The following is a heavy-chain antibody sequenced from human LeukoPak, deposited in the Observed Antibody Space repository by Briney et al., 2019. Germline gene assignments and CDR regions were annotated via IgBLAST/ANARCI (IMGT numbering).Heavy chain of an antibody. V-gene: IGHV1-18*01. J-gene: IGHJ3*02. D-gene: IGHD2-2*01. Sequence: ASVKVSCKASGYTFTSYGISWVRQAPGQGLEWMGWISAYNGNTNYAQKLQGRVTMTTDTSTSTAYMELSSLRSEDTAVYYCARALGYCSSTSCSIDAFDIWGQGTMVTVSS. CDR2: ISAYNGNT. CDR3: ARALGYCSSTSCSIDAFDI. CDR1: GYTFTSYG.